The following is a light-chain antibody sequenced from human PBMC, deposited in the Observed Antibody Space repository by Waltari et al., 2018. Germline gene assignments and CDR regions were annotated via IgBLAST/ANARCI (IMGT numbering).Light chain of an antibody. Sequence: DIQMTQSPSTLSASVGDRVTITCRASQSISSWLAWYQQKPGKAPKLLIYKASSLESGVPSRFSCSRSGPEFTLTISSRQPDDVATYCCKQYNSYRTFGQGTKVE. J-gene: IGKJ1*01. CDR2: KAS. CDR1: QSISSW. V-gene: IGKV1-5*03. CDR3: KQYNSYRT.